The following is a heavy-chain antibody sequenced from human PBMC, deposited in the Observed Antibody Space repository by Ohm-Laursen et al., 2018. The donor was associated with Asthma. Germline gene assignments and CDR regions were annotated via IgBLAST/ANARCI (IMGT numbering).Heavy chain of an antibody. Sequence: GTLSLTCTVSGGSISSYYWSWIRQPPGKGLEWIGYIYYSGSTNYNPSLKSRVTMSLDMSKNQFSLKLSSVTAADTAVYYCARVRFYETGAYFETFDPWGQGTLVTVSS. D-gene: IGHD3-22*01. CDR3: ARVRFYETGAYFETFDP. J-gene: IGHJ5*02. V-gene: IGHV4-59*01. CDR1: GGSISSYY. CDR2: IYYSGST.